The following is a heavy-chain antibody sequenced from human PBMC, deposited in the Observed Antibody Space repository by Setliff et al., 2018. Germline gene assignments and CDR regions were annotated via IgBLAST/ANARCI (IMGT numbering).Heavy chain of an antibody. CDR1: GDTSTTYA. CDR3: ARDVSPYGSGNYYVIDWFDP. J-gene: IGHJ5*02. CDR2: INAGNGNI. D-gene: IGHD3-10*01. V-gene: IGHV1-3*01. Sequence: ASVKVSCKASGDTSTTYAIHWVRQAPGQGLEWMGWINAGNGNIRYSQNFQGRVTITRDTSASTAYMELSSLRSEDTAVYYCARDVSPYGSGNYYVIDWFDPWGQGTLVTVSS.